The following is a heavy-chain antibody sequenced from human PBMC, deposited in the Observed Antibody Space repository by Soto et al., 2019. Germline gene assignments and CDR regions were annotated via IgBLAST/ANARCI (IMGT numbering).Heavy chain of an antibody. V-gene: IGHV1-69*02. J-gene: IGHJ6*03. CDR3: ARSIVVVPAAITPYMDV. D-gene: IGHD2-2*02. CDR1: GGTFSSYT. CDR2: IIPILGIA. Sequence: QVQLVQSGAEVKKPGSSVKVSCKASGGTFSSYTISWVRQAPGQGLEWMGRIIPILGIANYAQKFQGRVTITADKSTSTDYMELSRLRSEDTAVYDCARSIVVVPAAITPYMDVWGKGTTVTVSS.